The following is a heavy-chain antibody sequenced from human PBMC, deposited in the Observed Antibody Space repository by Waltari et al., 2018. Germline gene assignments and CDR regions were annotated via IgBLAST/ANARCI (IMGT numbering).Heavy chain of an antibody. CDR1: GFTFSSYS. D-gene: IGHD3-3*01. CDR3: ARLTIFGVVIIRGMDV. V-gene: IGHV3-21*01. J-gene: IGHJ6*02. Sequence: EVQLVESGGGLVTPGGSLRLSCAASGFTFSSYSMNWVRQAPGKGLEWVSSISSSSSYIYYADSVKGRFTISRDNAKNSLYLQMNSLRAEDTAVYYCARLTIFGVVIIRGMDVWGQGTTVTVSS. CDR2: ISSSSSYI.